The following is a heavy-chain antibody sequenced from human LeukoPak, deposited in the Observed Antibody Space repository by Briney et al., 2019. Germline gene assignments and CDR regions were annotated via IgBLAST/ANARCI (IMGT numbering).Heavy chain of an antibody. CDR2: IYNSGST. CDR3: ARVGRGDHTWGSYYCDH. D-gene: IGHD3-16*01. J-gene: IGHJ4*02. CDR1: GGSISSYY. V-gene: IGHV4-59*01. Sequence: SETLSLTCTVSGGSISSYYWSWIRQPPGKGLEWIGHIYNSGSTNYNPSLQSRVTISVDTSKNQFSLKLSSVTAADTAVYYCARVGRGDHTWGSYYCDHWGQGTLVSVSS.